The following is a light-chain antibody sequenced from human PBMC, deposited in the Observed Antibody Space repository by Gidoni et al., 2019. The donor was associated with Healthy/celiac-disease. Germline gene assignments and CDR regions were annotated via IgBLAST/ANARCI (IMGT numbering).Light chain of an antibody. CDR3: QQYGSSPPYT. Sequence: EIVLTQSPGTLSLSPGERATLSCRASHSVSSSYLAWYQQKPCQDPRLLIYGSSSRATGIPDRFSGSGSGTDFTLTISRLEPEDCAVYYCQQYGSSPPYTFGQGTKLEIK. J-gene: IGKJ2*01. CDR1: HSVSSSY. CDR2: GSS. V-gene: IGKV3-20*01.